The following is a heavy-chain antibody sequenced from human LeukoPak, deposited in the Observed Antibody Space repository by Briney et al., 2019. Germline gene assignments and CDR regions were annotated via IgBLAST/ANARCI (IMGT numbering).Heavy chain of an antibody. J-gene: IGHJ5*02. V-gene: IGHV1-46*01. CDR1: GYTFTRYF. CDR3: VRVSNDFWLYDA. D-gene: IGHD3-3*01. Sequence: GASVKVSCKASGYTFTRYFIHWVRQAPGQGLGWMGINNPSGGSTSCAQRFQGRVTMTRDTSTSTVYMELSSLRSEDTAVYYCVRVSNDFWLYDAWGQGTLVTVSS. CDR2: NNPSGGST.